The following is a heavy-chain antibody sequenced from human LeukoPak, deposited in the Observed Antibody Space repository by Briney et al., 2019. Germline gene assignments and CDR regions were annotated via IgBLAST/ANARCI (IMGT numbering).Heavy chain of an antibody. V-gene: IGHV3-7*03. CDR3: ARDVGQWLANDYFDC. D-gene: IGHD6-19*01. CDR1: GFTFSSYW. CDR2: IKQDGSEE. J-gene: IGHJ4*02. Sequence: GGSLRLSCAASGFTFSSYWMSWVRQAPGKGLEWVANIKQDGSEEYYVDSVEGRFTISRDNAKNSLYLQMNSLRAEDTALYYCARDVGQWLANDYFDCWGQGTLVTVSS.